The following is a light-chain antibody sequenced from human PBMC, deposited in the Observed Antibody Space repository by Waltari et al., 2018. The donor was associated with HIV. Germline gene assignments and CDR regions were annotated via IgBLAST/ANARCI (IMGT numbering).Light chain of an antibody. CDR3: ATWDRSLSRVI. CDR2: DNN. V-gene: IGLV1-51*01. Sequence: QSVLTQPPSVSAAPRQKVTISCSGTSSNIGNNFVSWYQQLPGTAPKLLLYDNNKRPSEITAQFSGSKLGTSATLGITGCQTGDEADYFCATWDRSLSRVIFGGGTRLTVL. CDR1: SSNIGNNF. J-gene: IGLJ2*01.